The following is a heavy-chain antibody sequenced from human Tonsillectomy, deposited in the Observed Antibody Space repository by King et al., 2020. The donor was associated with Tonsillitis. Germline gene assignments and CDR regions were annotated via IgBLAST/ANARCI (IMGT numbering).Heavy chain of an antibody. Sequence: VQLVESGGGLVQPGGSLRLSCAASGFTVSSNYMSWVRQAPGKGLEWVSVIYSGGSTYYADSVKGRFTISRDNSKNTLYLQMNSLRAEDTAVYYCAGDSSGYYSGLGYWGQGTLVTVSS. CDR2: IYSGGST. CDR3: AGDSSGYYSGLGY. CDR1: GFTVSSNY. D-gene: IGHD3-22*01. J-gene: IGHJ4*02. V-gene: IGHV3-66*01.